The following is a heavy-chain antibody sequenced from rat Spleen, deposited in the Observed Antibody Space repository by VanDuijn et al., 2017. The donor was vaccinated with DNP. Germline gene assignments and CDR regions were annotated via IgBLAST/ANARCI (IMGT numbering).Heavy chain of an antibody. CDR1: GYSITSNY. CDR2: ISYSGST. J-gene: IGHJ2*01. V-gene: IGHV3-1*01. CDR3: ARSVYYYGSYIPFDY. D-gene: IGHD1-2*01. Sequence: EVQLQESGPGLVKPSQSLSLTCSVTGYSITSNYWGWIRKFPGNKMEWMGFISYSGSTSYTPSLKSRISLTRDTSKNNFLLQLNPVTTEETATYYWARSVYYYGSYIPFDYWGQGVMVTVSS.